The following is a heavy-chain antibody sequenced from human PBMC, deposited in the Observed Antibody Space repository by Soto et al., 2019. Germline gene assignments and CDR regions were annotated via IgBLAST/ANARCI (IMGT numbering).Heavy chain of an antibody. Sequence: ASVKVSCKASGGTFSSYAISWVRQAPGQGLEWMGWMNPNSGNTGYAQKFQGRVTMTRNTSISTAYMELSSLRSEDTAVYYCARGLEYSSSWYQEYYYYGMDVWGQGTTVTVSS. D-gene: IGHD6-13*01. V-gene: IGHV1-8*02. CDR2: MNPNSGNT. J-gene: IGHJ6*02. CDR3: ARGLEYSSSWYQEYYYYGMDV. CDR1: GGTFSSYA.